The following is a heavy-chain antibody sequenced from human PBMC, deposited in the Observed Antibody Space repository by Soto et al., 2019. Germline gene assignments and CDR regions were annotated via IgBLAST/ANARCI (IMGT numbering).Heavy chain of an antibody. J-gene: IGHJ3*02. Sequence: QVQLVESGGGVVQPGQSLRLSCAASGFTVSNYGMHWVRQAPGKGLEWVAVIWKDGNNKYYRDSVKGGFTISRDNSNNTLELEMSSLRGEDTAVYYCARGAAWTDEAFDIWGQGTMVTVSS. D-gene: IGHD6-25*01. CDR1: GFTVSNYG. V-gene: IGHV3-33*01. CDR3: ARGAAWTDEAFDI. CDR2: IWKDGNNK.